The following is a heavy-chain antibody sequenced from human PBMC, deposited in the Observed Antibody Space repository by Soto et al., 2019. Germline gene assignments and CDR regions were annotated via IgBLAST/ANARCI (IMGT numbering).Heavy chain of an antibody. Sequence: QVQLQESGPGLVKPSQTLSLTCTVSGGSLSIAGYYWSWIRQHPGKGLEWIGHIYYSGTTYYNPSLKSRVTISVDSSKNQFSLKLSSVTAADTAVYYCASDNSGSYDVYFDYWGQGTLVTVSS. J-gene: IGHJ4*02. CDR2: IYYSGTT. D-gene: IGHD1-26*01. V-gene: IGHV4-31*03. CDR3: ASDNSGSYDVYFDY. CDR1: GGSLSIAGYY.